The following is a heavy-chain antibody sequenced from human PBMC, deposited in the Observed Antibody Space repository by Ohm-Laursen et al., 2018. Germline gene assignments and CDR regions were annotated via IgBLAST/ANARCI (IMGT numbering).Heavy chain of an antibody. D-gene: IGHD5-24*01. Sequence: TLSLTCTVSGGSMRSNFWSWMRQPPGKGLEWIGHIYYSGSTTYNPSLKSRVTISVDTSKSQFSLRLSSVTAADTAVYYCAKYRTDGYNYDAFAIWGQGTMVTVSS. J-gene: IGHJ3*02. V-gene: IGHV4-59*01. CDR3: AKYRTDGYNYDAFAI. CDR2: IYYSGST. CDR1: GGSMRSNF.